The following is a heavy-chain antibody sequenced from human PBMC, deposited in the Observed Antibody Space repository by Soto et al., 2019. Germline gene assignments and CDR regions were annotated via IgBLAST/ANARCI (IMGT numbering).Heavy chain of an antibody. CDR2: IIPIFGTA. CDR1: GGPLSSYA. CDR3: ARDLLPAAPNDAFDI. J-gene: IGHJ3*02. V-gene: IGHV1-69*01. Sequence: GAPVKVSFKASGGPLSSYAISWVRQAPGQGLEWMGGIIPIFGTANYAQKFQGRVTITADESTSTAYMELSSLRSEDTAVYYCARDLLPAAPNDAFDIWGQGTMVTVSS. D-gene: IGHD2-2*01.